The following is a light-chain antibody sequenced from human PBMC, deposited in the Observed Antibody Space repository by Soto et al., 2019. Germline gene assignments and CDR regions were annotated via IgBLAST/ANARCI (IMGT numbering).Light chain of an antibody. CDR3: QKSSNWPT. CDR2: GAS. J-gene: IGKJ5*01. CDR1: QSVDSTY. Sequence: LWTQSPGTLSWSPGERATLSCLDSQSVDSTYIAWYQQKPGQHPRLLIYGASGRATGITDRFSGSGSGTDFSLTISSLEPEDFAVYYCQKSSNWPTVGPGTRLEIK. V-gene: IGKV3D-20*02.